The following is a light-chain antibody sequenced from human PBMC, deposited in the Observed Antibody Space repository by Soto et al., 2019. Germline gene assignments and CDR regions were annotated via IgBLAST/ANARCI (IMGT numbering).Light chain of an antibody. J-gene: IGKJ1*01. CDR3: QKCFEWPPMT. V-gene: IGKV3-15*01. CDR2: GAS. CDR1: ETVATN. Sequence: EVVMTQSPATLSVSPGERATLSCRASETVATNLAWYQQKPGQAPRLLISGASTRAGGISDRFRGSESGTEFSLSLCAARCVDFAIYNCQKCFEWPPMTFGQGPRWIS.